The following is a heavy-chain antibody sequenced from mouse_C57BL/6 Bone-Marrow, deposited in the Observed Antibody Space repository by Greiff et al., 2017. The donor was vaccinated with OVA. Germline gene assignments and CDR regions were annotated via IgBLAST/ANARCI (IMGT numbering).Heavy chain of an antibody. CDR1: GFNIKDDY. J-gene: IGHJ2*01. D-gene: IGHD1-1*01. CDR2: IDPENGDT. Sequence: EVKLVESGAELVRPGASVKLSCTASGFNIKDDYMHWVKQRPEQGLEWIGWIDPENGDTEYASKFQGKATITADTSSNTAYLQLSSLTSEDTAVYYCTTTTVVGDFDYWGQGTTLTVSS. V-gene: IGHV14-4*01. CDR3: TTTTVVGDFDY.